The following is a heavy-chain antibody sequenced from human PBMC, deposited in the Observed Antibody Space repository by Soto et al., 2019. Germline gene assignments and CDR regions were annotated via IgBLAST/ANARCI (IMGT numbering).Heavy chain of an antibody. V-gene: IGHV3-30*03. CDR1: GFNFRNYG. Sequence: QVHLVESGGGVVQPGRSLRLSCAASGFNFRNYGMQWVRQAPGKGLEWVAVISSDGNNEYSADSVRGRLTISRDNSKNTLYLQMNSLRGEDTAVYYCARVAHDYYYYGMDVWGQGTTVTVS. CDR2: ISSDGNNE. CDR3: ARVAHDYYYYGMDV. J-gene: IGHJ6*02.